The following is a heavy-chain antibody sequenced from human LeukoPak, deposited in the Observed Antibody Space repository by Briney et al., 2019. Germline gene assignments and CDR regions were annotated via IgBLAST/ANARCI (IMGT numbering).Heavy chain of an antibody. V-gene: IGHV3-73*01. Sequence: GESLKISCVASGFSFSASAMHWVRQASGKGLEWVGRIRSKPNNYATAYAASVKGRFTISRDDSKNTAYLQMNSLKPEDTAVYYCTRTPGDPFDYWGQGTLVTVSS. J-gene: IGHJ4*02. D-gene: IGHD2-21*01. CDR3: TRTPGDPFDY. CDR2: IRSKPNNYAT. CDR1: GFSFSASA.